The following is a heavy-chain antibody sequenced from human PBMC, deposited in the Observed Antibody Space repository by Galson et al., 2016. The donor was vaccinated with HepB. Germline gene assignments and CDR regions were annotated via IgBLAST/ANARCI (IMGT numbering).Heavy chain of an antibody. D-gene: IGHD3-10*01. Sequence: SETLSLTCTVSGGSIRSYYWSWIRQPPGEGLEWIGHSRPSRDTNYNPSLRSRVAISTETSKNQISLKMTYVSAADTAMYYCARDTHYFGSGWEDWFDSWGQGSLVVVSS. CDR2: SRPSRDT. CDR3: ARDTHYFGSGWEDWFDS. CDR1: GGSIRSYY. J-gene: IGHJ5*01. V-gene: IGHV4-4*07.